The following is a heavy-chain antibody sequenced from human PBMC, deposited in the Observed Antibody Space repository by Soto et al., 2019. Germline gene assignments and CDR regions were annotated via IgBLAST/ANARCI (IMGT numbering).Heavy chain of an antibody. V-gene: IGHV4-59*08. D-gene: IGHD2-15*01. CDR2: VHDRATT. CDR3: ARIRSIFSGGRYDD. CDR1: GGSLSTYY. J-gene: IGHJ4*02. Sequence: QVHLQESGPGLVKPSETLSLTCTVSGGSLSTYYWSWIRQPPGKGLEWIGYVHDRATTRYNPALRTRVPISADTSKNQFSLSLRSVTAADTAVYFCARIRSIFSGGRYDDCGQGILVTVSA.